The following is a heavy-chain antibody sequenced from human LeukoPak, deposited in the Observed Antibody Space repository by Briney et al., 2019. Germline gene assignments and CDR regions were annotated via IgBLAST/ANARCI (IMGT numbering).Heavy chain of an antibody. D-gene: IGHD3/OR15-3a*01. V-gene: IGHV3-23*01. CDR1: GFTVSSYA. CDR3: AKGAERGSGTALLWAGAFDI. J-gene: IGHJ3*02. CDR2: ISGSGGST. Sequence: PGGSLRLSCAASGFTVSSYAMSWVRQAPGKGLGWVSAISGSGGSTYSADSVKGRFTISRDNSKNTLYLQMNSLRAEDTAVYYCAKGAERGSGTALLWAGAFDIWGQGTMVTVSS.